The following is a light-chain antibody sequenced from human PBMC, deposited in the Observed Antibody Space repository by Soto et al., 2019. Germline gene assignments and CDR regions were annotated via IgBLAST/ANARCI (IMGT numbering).Light chain of an antibody. J-gene: IGKJ1*01. V-gene: IGKV3-20*01. CDR3: QQYGSSPPT. CDR1: QSVSSNY. CDR2: GAS. Sequence: EIVLTQSPGTLSLSPGERATPSCRASQSVSSNYLAWYQRKPGQAPRLLIYGASNRATGIPNRFSGSGSGTDFTLTITRLEPEDFVVYYCQQYGSSPPTFGQGTKVEI.